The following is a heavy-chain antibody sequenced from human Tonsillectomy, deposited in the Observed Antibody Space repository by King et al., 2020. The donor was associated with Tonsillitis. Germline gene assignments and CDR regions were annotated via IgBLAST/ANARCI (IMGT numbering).Heavy chain of an antibody. CDR1: GFTFSSYA. Sequence: QLVESGGGVVQPGRSLRLSCAASGFTFSSYAMHWVRQAPGKGLEWLAVISYDEINRYYADSVKGRFTISRDNSKNTLYLQMDSLRAEDTAGYYWARRKAAGRDSEPFDIWGQGTMVTVSS. V-gene: IGHV3-30-3*01. D-gene: IGHD6-13*01. CDR3: ARRKAAGRDSEPFDI. CDR2: ISYDEINR. J-gene: IGHJ3*02.